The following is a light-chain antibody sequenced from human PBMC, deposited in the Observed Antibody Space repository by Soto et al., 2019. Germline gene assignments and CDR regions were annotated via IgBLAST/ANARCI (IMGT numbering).Light chain of an antibody. CDR2: GAS. CDR1: QSVRSNE. CDR3: QQYGSSPLT. Sequence: EMVLTQSPGTLSLPPGERATLSCRASQSVRSNELAWYQQIPGQAPRLLIYGASSRATAIPARVSGSGSGKDFTLTISRLEPDACAVYYCQQYGSSPLTFGGGTKVEFK. J-gene: IGKJ4*01. V-gene: IGKV3-20*01.